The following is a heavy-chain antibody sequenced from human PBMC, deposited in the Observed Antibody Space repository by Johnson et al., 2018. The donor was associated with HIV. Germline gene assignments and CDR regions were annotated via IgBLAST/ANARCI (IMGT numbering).Heavy chain of an antibody. CDR2: ISSSCSTI. D-gene: IGHD6-19*01. J-gene: IGHJ3*02. CDR1: GFSISSNY. CDR3: AKVNRMEQWLAGGGGFDI. V-gene: IGHV3-11*04. Sequence: QVQLVESGGGLIQPGGSLRLSCKASGFSISSNYMRWVRQAPGKGLEWVSYISSSCSTIYSADSVKGRFTISRDNAKNSLYLQMNSLRAEDTAVYYCAKVNRMEQWLAGGGGFDIWGQGTMVTVSS.